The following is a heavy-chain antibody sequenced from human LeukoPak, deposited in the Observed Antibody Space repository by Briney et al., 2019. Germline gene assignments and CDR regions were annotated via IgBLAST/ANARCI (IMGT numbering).Heavy chain of an antibody. J-gene: IGHJ4*02. Sequence: SETLSLTCTVSGGSITSYYWAWLRQPPGKGLEWIGYLYYSGYSNYNPSLKSRVSMSVDTSKNQFSLKLTSVTAADTAVYYCARGEQQLVPFDYWGQGTLVTVSS. CDR2: LYYSGYS. V-gene: IGHV4-59*08. CDR3: ARGEQQLVPFDY. CDR1: GGSITSYY. D-gene: IGHD6-13*01.